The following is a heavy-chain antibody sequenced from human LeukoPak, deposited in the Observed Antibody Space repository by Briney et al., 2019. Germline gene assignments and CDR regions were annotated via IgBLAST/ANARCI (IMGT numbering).Heavy chain of an antibody. D-gene: IGHD3-22*01. CDR2: MNPNSGNT. V-gene: IGHV1-8*01. CDR1: GYTFTGYY. J-gene: IGHJ4*02. CDR3: ARSLASGYYLGY. Sequence: ASVKVSCKAAGYTFTGYYMFWVRQAPGQGLEWMGWMNPNSGNTGYAQKFQGRVTMTRNTSISTAYMELSSLRSEDTAVYYCARSLASGYYLGYWGQGTLVTVSS.